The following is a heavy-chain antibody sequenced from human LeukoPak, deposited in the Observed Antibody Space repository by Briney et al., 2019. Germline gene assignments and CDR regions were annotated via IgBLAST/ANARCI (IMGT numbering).Heavy chain of an antibody. CDR1: GFTFSRYA. V-gene: IGHV3-21*06. J-gene: IGHJ4*02. Sequence: PGGSLRLSCAASGFTFSRYAMEWVRQAPGKGLEWVASIDGPSDSIYYANSVKGRFTISRDDAKNSVFLQMDSLRAEDTAIYYCARLVCTTIPCYGKFYFDHWGQGTLVPVSS. CDR3: ARLVCTTIPCYGKFYFDH. D-gene: IGHD3-16*01. CDR2: IDGPSDSI.